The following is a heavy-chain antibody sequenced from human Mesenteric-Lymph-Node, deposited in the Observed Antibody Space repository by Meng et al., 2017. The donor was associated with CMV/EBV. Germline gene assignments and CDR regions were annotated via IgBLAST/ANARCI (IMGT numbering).Heavy chain of an antibody. J-gene: IGHJ4*02. V-gene: IGHV3-33*06. CDR1: GFTFSSYG. Sequence: GESLKISCAASGFTFSSYGMHWVRQAPGKGLEWVAVIWYDGSNKYYADSAKGRFTISRDNSKNTLYLQMNSLRAEDTAVYYCAKDRTAMAYFDYWGQGTLVTVSS. CDR2: IWYDGSNK. D-gene: IGHD5-18*01. CDR3: AKDRTAMAYFDY.